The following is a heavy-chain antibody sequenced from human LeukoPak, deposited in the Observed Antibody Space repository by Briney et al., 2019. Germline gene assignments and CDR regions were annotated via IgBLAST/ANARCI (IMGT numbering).Heavy chain of an antibody. J-gene: IGHJ4*02. Sequence: GSSVKVSCKASGYTFTSYDINWVRQATGQGLEWMGWMNPNSGNTGYAQKFQGRVTMTRNTSISTAYMELSSLRSEDTAVYYCARYYYDSSGYVFDYWGQGTLVTVSS. D-gene: IGHD3-22*01. CDR2: MNPNSGNT. CDR3: ARYYYDSSGYVFDY. V-gene: IGHV1-8*01. CDR1: GYTFTSYD.